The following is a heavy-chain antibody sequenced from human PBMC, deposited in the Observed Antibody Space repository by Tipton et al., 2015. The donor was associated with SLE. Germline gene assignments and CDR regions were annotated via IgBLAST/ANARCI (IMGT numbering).Heavy chain of an antibody. CDR2: IIPISGSS. CDR1: GYTSTNYQ. D-gene: IGHD3-22*01. J-gene: IGHJ6*02. V-gene: IGHV1-69*05. Sequence: QLVQSGAEVKKPGASVKVSCKAYGYTSTNYQFHWVRRAPGQGLEWMGGIIPISGSSNHAQKFQDRVTIGTDESTSTAYMELSNLRSEDTAIYYCARIHYYDSSGYYGYYYYYAMDVWGQGTTVTVSS. CDR3: ARIHYYDSSGYYGYYYYYAMDV.